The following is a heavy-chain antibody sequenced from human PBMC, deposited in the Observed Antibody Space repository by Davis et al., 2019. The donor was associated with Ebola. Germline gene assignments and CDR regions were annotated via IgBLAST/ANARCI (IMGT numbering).Heavy chain of an antibody. CDR3: ARDTDGYSGYDLGDY. Sequence: GESLKISCEASGFTFSSYALHWVRQAPGKGLEWVAVISHDGSNKYYADSVKGRFTISRDNYINTLYLQMNSLRAEDTAVYYCARDTDGYSGYDLGDYWGQGTLVTVSS. V-gene: IGHV3-30-3*01. CDR1: GFTFSSYA. D-gene: IGHD5-12*01. CDR2: ISHDGSNK. J-gene: IGHJ4*02.